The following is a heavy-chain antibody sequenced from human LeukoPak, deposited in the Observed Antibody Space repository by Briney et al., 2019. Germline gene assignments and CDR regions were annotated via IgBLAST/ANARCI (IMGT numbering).Heavy chain of an antibody. J-gene: IGHJ4*02. D-gene: IGHD3-22*01. CDR2: ISYDGSNK. CDR3: AKSYYDSSGYRGDLEY. Sequence: PGRSLRLSCAASGFTFSSYAMHWVRQAPGKGLEWVAVISYDGSNKYYADSVKGRLTISRDNSKNTLYLQMNSLRAEDTAVYYCAKSYYDSSGYRGDLEYWGQGTLVTVSS. V-gene: IGHV3-30*04. CDR1: GFTFSSYA.